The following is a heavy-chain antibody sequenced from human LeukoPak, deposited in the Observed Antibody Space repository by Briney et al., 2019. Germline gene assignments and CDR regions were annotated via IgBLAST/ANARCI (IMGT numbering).Heavy chain of an antibody. Sequence: PGRSLRLSCAASGFTFSSYAMHSVRQAPGTGLEYVSAISSNGGSIYYSNSVKGRFTISRDNSKNTLYLQMGSLRAEDMAVYYCARDPGYIYVYFWFDYWGQGTLVTVSS. J-gene: IGHJ4*02. CDR2: ISSNGGSI. V-gene: IGHV3-64*01. CDR1: GFTFSSYA. D-gene: IGHD5-18*01. CDR3: ARDPGYIYVYFWFDY.